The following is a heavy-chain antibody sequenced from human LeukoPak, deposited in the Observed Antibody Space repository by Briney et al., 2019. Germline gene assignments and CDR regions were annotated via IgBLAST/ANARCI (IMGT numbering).Heavy chain of an antibody. CDR2: ISAYNGNT. CDR1: GYTFTSYG. D-gene: IGHD3-22*01. Sequence: ASVKVSCKASGYTFTSYGISWVRQAPGQGLEWMGWISAYNGNTNYAQKLQGRVTMTTDTSTSTAYMELRSLRSDDTAVYYCARARGRCLITTIDYWGQGTLVTVSS. V-gene: IGHV1-18*01. J-gene: IGHJ4*02. CDR3: ARARGRCLITTIDY.